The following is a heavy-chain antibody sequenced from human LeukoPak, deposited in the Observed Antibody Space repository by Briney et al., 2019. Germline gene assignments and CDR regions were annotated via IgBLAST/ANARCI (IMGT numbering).Heavy chain of an antibody. Sequence: ASVKVSCKASGGTFSSYAISWVRQAPGQGLEWMGWISAYNGNTNYAQKLQGRVTMTTDTSTSTAYMELRSLRSDDTAVYYCARSPRGYSYGSIDYWGQGTLVTVSS. CDR1: GGTFSSYA. CDR3: ARSPRGYSYGSIDY. CDR2: ISAYNGNT. D-gene: IGHD5-18*01. V-gene: IGHV1-18*01. J-gene: IGHJ4*02.